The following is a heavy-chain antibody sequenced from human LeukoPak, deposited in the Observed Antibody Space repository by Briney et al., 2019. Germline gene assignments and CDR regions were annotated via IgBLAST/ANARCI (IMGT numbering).Heavy chain of an antibody. V-gene: IGHV3-23*01. CDR3: ATAMGSSASTAYFAY. CDR2: ISNDGSYI. D-gene: IGHD6-6*01. J-gene: IGHJ4*02. Sequence: NPGGSLRLSCGASGYTCSSYAINWVRQTPGKGLEWLSAISNDGSYIFYTDSVKGRFTTSRDNSRNTVYLQMNGLRVEDTAVYYCATAMGSSASTAYFAYWGQGTLVTVSS. CDR1: GYTCSSYA.